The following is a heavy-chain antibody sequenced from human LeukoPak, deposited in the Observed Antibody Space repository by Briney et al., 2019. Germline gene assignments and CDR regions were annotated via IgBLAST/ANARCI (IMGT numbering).Heavy chain of an antibody. Sequence: GGSLRLSCAASGFTFSSYAMHWVRQAPGKGLEWVAVITYDGSNKYYADSVKGRFTISRDNSKNTLYLQMNSLRAEDTAVYYCAKVRPSDYYFDYWGQGTLVTVSS. CDR2: ITYDGSNK. V-gene: IGHV3-30-3*01. CDR3: AKVRPSDYYFDY. J-gene: IGHJ4*02. CDR1: GFTFSSYA. D-gene: IGHD2-21*02.